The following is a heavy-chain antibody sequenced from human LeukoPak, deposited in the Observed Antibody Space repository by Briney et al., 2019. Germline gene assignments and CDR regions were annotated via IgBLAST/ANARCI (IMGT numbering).Heavy chain of an antibody. CDR1: GFTFSSYA. CDR3: AKDMRFDWTPYYFDY. Sequence: GGSLRLSCAASGFTFSSYAMSWVRQAPGKGLEWVSAISGSGGSTYYADSVKGRFTISRDNSKNTLYLQMNSLRAEDTAVYYCAKDMRFDWTPYYFDYWGRGTLVTVSS. CDR2: ISGSGGST. J-gene: IGHJ4*02. D-gene: IGHD3-9*01. V-gene: IGHV3-23*01.